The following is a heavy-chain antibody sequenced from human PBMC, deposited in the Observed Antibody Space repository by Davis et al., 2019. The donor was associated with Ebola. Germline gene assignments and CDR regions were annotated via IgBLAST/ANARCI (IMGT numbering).Heavy chain of an antibody. J-gene: IGHJ4*02. D-gene: IGHD3-3*01. CDR2: ISWNSGSI. CDR3: AKDSLRFLEWPFDY. Sequence: SLKISCAASGFAFSSNHISWVRQAPGKGLEWVSGISWNSGSIGYADSVKGRFTISRDNAKNSLYLQMNSLRAEDTALYYCAKDSLRFLEWPFDYWGQGTLVTVSS. CDR1: GFAFSSNH. V-gene: IGHV3-9*01.